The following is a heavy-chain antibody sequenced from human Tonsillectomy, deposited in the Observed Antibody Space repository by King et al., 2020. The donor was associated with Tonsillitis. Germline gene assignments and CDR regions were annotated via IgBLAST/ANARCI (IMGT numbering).Heavy chain of an antibody. D-gene: IGHD2-2*01. Sequence: VQLVEFGGGLVQPGGSLRLSCAASGFTFSSYDMHWVRQATGKGLEWVSAIGTAGDTYYPGSVKGRFTISRENAKNSLYLQMNSLRAGDTAVYYCARGVLPAAAGAHAFDIWGQGTMVTVSS. J-gene: IGHJ3*02. CDR1: GFTFSSYD. V-gene: IGHV3-13*01. CDR2: IGTAGDT. CDR3: ARGVLPAAAGAHAFDI.